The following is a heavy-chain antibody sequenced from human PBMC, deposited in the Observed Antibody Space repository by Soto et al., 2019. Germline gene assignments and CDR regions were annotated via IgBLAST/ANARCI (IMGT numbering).Heavy chain of an antibody. D-gene: IGHD1-26*01. CDR3: TKEGQGAKYY. V-gene: IGHV3-15*07. Sequence: EVQLVESGGGLVKPGESLRLSCAASGFTFSNAWMNWVRQAPGKGLEWVGRIKSKTNGGTADYAAPVKGRFTISRDDSKNMLYLQMNSLKIEDTAVYYCTKEGQGAKYYWGQGTLVTVSS. CDR2: IKSKTNGGTA. J-gene: IGHJ4*02. CDR1: GFTFSNAW.